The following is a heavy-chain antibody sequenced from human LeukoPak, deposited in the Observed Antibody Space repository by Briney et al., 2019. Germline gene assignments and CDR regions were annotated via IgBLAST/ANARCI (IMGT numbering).Heavy chain of an antibody. CDR1: GFTFSRYW. V-gene: IGHV3-74*01. D-gene: IGHD6-19*01. J-gene: IGHJ4*02. CDR2: INRDGSST. Sequence: PGWSLRLSCAASGFTFSRYWMHWVRQAPGKGLVWVSSINRDGSSTFYADSLKGRFTISRDNAKNTLYLQVNSLRAEDMAVYYCAGEGQWVASDYWGQGTLVTVSS. CDR3: AGEGQWVASDY.